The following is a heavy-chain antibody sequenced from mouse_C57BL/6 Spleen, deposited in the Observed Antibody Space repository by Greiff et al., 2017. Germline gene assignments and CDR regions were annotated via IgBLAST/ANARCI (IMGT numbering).Heavy chain of an antibody. J-gene: IGHJ1*03. V-gene: IGHV7-3*01. CDR3: ARVGIRYIDV. CDR2: IRNKANGYTT. Sequence: EVQLVESGGGLVQPGGSLSLSCAASGFTFTDYYMSWVRQPPGKALEWLGFIRNKANGYTTEYSASVKGRFTISRDDYQSSLYHQMNALRAEDSATYYCARVGIRYIDVWGTGTTVTVSS. D-gene: IGHD2-14*01. CDR1: GFTFTDYY.